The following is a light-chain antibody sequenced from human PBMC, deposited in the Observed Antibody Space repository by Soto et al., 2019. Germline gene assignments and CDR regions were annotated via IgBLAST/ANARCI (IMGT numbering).Light chain of an antibody. Sequence: EIVLTQSPDTLSVSPGERATLSCRASQSVSSDLAWYHQKPGQAPRLLIYDASSRATGIPARFSGSGSGTDFTLTISSVEPEDFAVYYCQQRSNWITFGQGTRLEIK. J-gene: IGKJ5*01. CDR2: DAS. CDR3: QQRSNWIT. V-gene: IGKV3-11*01. CDR1: QSVSSD.